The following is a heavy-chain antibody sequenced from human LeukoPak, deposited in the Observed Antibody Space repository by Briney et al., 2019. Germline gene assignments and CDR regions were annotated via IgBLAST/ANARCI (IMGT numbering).Heavy chain of an antibody. D-gene: IGHD6-13*01. CDR3: AKGLEQQLAFFDY. CDR1: GFTFSSYG. Sequence: GGSLRLSCAASGFTFSSYGMHWVRQAPGKGLEWVAVISYDGSNKYYADSVKGRFTISRDNSKNTLYLQMNSLRAEDTAVYYCAKGLEQQLAFFDYWGQGTLVTVSS. CDR2: ISYDGSNK. J-gene: IGHJ4*02. V-gene: IGHV3-30*18.